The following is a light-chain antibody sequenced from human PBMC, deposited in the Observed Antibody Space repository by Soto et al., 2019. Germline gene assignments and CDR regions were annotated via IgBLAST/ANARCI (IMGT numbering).Light chain of an antibody. J-gene: IGKJ3*01. V-gene: IGKV3-20*01. CDR2: GAS. CDR1: QSVSSSY. CDR3: QQYGSSPFT. Sequence: SVLTQSPGTLSMSPGERATISCRASQSVSSSYSAWYQQKPGQAPRLLIYGASRRATGIPDRFSGSGSGTDVTLTISRLEPEDFAVYYCQQYGSSPFTFGPGTKVDIK.